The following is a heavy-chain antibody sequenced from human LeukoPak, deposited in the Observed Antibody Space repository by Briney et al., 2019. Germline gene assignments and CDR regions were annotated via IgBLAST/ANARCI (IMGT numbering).Heavy chain of an antibody. J-gene: IGHJ4*02. CDR1: SGSISSSTW. CDR3: ALGYNDIWEL. CDR2: INHSGST. V-gene: IGHV4-4*02. Sequence: PSETLSLTCAVSSGSISSSTWWSWVRQPPGKGLEWIGEINHSGSTHYTPSLKSRVTISVDTSDNKFSLKMISVTAADAAVYYCALGYNDIWELWGRGTLVTASS. D-gene: IGHD5-24*01.